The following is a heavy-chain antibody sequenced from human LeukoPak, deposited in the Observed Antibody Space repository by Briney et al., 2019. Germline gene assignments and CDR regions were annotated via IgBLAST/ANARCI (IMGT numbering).Heavy chain of an antibody. D-gene: IGHD6-19*01. V-gene: IGHV4-39*01. CDR1: GVSISSGSYY. CDR2: IYYSGST. J-gene: IGHJ3*02. Sequence: PSETLSLTCTVSGVSISSGSYYWGWIRQPPGKVLEWIGSIYYSGSTYYNPSLKSRVTISVDTSKNQFSLKLSSVTAADTAVYCCARLDNNAWYYAFDIWSQGTMVTVSS. CDR3: ARLDNNAWYYAFDI.